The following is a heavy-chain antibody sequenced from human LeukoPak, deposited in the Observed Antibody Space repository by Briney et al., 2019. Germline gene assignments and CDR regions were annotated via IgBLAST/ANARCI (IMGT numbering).Heavy chain of an antibody. CDR1: GGTFSSYA. Sequence: SVKVSCKASGGTFSSYAISWVRQAPGQGLEWMGGIIPIFGAANYAQKFQGRVTITADESTSTAYMELSSLRSEDTAVYYCARPSIAAAGTAYYYYMDVWGKGTTVTVSS. CDR3: ARPSIAAAGTAYYYYMDV. D-gene: IGHD6-13*01. J-gene: IGHJ6*03. CDR2: IIPIFGAA. V-gene: IGHV1-69*01.